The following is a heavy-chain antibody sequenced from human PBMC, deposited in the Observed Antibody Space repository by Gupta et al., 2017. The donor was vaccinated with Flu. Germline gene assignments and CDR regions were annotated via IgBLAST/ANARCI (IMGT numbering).Heavy chain of an antibody. CDR2: LDYSGIHI. V-gene: IGHV3-23*01. CDR3: AKEWGSSWLHYYGLDV. D-gene: IGHD6-13*01. Sequence: VQLLESGGGLVQPGGSLRLSCEASGFTFRTYAMTWVRQAPGKGLEWVSGLDYSGIHIYYADAVKGRFTISRDNSKNTVCLQMNSLRVGDTAVYYCAKEWGSSWLHYYGLDVWGQGTTVTVSS. CDR1: GFTFRTYA. J-gene: IGHJ6*02.